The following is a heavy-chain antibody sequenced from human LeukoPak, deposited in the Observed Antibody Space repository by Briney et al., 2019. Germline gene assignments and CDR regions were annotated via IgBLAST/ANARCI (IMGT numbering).Heavy chain of an antibody. D-gene: IGHD7-27*01. Sequence: PSETLSLTCTVSGASVTDYYWSWIRQSPGKGVEWISYIHHSGNSDYNPSLRSRVTTSLDTSKNQFSLNLISVTAADTAVYYCTRGHWGLQSWSQGTLVTVSS. CDR3: TRGHWGLQS. CDR1: GASVTDYY. CDR2: IHHSGNS. V-gene: IGHV4-59*02. J-gene: IGHJ5*02.